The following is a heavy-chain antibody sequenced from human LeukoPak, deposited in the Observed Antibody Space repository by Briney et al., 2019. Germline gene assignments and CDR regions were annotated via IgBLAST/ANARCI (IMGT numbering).Heavy chain of an antibody. D-gene: IGHD4-17*01. J-gene: IGHJ4*02. CDR2: INPNSGYT. V-gene: IGHV1-2*05. Sequence: ASVKVSSKASGYTFTESYIHWVRPAPGQGLEWMGGINPNSGYTKYPQKFQGRVTVTRDTSINTAYMDLIGLTSDDTVIYCCARYKSMFYGDYFDDWGQGTLVTVSS. CDR1: GYTFTESY. CDR3: ARYKSMFYGDYFDD.